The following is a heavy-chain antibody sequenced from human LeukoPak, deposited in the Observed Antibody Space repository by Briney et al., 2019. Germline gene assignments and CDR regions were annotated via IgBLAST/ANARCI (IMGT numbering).Heavy chain of an antibody. CDR1: GGSITGYY. Sequence: PSETLSLTCTVSGGSITGYYWSWIRQPPGKGLEWIGYIYYSGSTNYNPSLKSRVTISVDTSKNQFSLKLSSVTAADTAVYYCARGGEGTAMALFDYWGQGTLVTVSS. CDR3: ARGGEGTAMALFDY. J-gene: IGHJ4*02. D-gene: IGHD5-18*01. V-gene: IGHV4-59*01. CDR2: IYYSGST.